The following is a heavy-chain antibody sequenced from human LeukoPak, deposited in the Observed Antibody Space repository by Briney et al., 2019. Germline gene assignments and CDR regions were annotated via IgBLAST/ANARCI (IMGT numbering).Heavy chain of an antibody. D-gene: IGHD4/OR15-4a*01. CDR2: INPNSGGT. CDR3: ARGGANAYFFDY. CDR1: GYTFTGYY. V-gene: IGHV1-2*02. J-gene: IGHJ4*02. Sequence: ASVKVSCKASGYTFTGYYMHWVRQAPGQGLEWMGWINPNSGGTNYAQKFQGRVTMTRDTSINTVYMDLTRLTSDDTAVYYCARGGANAYFFDYWGQGTLVTVSS.